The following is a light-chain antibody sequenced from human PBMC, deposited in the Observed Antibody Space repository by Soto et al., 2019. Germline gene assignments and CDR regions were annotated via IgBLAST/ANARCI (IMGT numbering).Light chain of an antibody. CDR1: SSDVGGYNY. CDR2: EVN. CDR3: SSFTSSSSYV. V-gene: IGLV2-14*01. Sequence: QSALTQPASVSGSPGQSITISCTGTSSDVGGYNYVSWYQQHPGKAPKLMIYEVNYRPSGVSNRFSGSKSGNTASLTISGLQPEDEADYYCSSFTSSSSYVFGTETKVTVL. J-gene: IGLJ1*01.